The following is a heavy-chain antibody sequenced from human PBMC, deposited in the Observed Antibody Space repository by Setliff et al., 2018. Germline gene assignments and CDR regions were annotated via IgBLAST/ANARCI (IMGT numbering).Heavy chain of an antibody. D-gene: IGHD6-25*01. V-gene: IGHV3-23*01. J-gene: IGHJ3*01. CDR3: ARHVLSSGWPNDAFDF. CDR1: GFTFSSYA. CDR2: LNDVGHNT. Sequence: GGSLRLSCAASGFTFSSYAMSWVRQAPGKGLEWVSGLNDVGHNTYYADSVKGRFTISRDNSKNTLYLQMNSLRAEDAAVYYCARHVLSSGWPNDAFDFWGQGTMVTVSS.